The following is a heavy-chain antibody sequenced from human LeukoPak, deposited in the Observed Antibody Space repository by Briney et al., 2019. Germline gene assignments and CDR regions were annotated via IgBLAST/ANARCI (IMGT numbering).Heavy chain of an antibody. CDR3: TLGSLYSSSWYGDY. CDR2: ISGDGGST. J-gene: IGHJ4*02. CDR1: GFSFDTYA. V-gene: IGHV3-23*01. D-gene: IGHD6-13*01. Sequence: GGSLRLSCAASGFSFDTYAMTWVCQAPGKGLEWVSAISGDGGSTYYAVSVKGRFTISRDNSKNTLYLQMNGLRAEDTAVYYCTLGSLYSSSWYGDYWGQGTLATVSS.